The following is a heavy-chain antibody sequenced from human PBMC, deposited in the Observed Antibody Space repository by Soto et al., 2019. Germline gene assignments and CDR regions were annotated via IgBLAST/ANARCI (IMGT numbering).Heavy chain of an antibody. D-gene: IGHD3-10*01. J-gene: IGHJ6*02. CDR1: GFTFSLYS. Sequence: EVQLVESGGGLVQPGGSLRLSCAASGFTFSLYSMSWVRQAPGKGLEWGSYISRSSTGIHYADSVKGRFTISRDEATNTIHLQMKRLREGDTAVDFCARAVTWGVDVWGQGTTVSISS. CDR3: ARAVTWGVDV. V-gene: IGHV3-48*02. CDR2: ISRSSTGI.